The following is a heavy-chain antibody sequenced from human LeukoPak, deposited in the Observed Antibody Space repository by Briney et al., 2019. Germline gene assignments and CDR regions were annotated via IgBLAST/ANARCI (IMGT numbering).Heavy chain of an antibody. V-gene: IGHV5-51*01. J-gene: IGHJ4*02. Sequence: KVGESLKLSCKGSGYSFTSYWIGWVRQMPGKGLEWMGIIYPGDSDTRYSPSFQGQVTISADKSISTAYLQWRSLKASDTAMYYCASGGAVAGTYFDYGGQGTLVTVSS. D-gene: IGHD6-19*01. CDR2: IYPGDSDT. CDR1: GYSFTSYW. CDR3: ASGGAVAGTYFDY.